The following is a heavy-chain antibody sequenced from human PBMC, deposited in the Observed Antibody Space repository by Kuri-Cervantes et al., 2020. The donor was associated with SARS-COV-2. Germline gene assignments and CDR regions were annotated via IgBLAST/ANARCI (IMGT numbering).Heavy chain of an antibody. CDR3: ARRYYYMDV. Sequence: SETLSLTCTVSGGSISSSNWGWIRQSPGKGLEWIGSIYYSGSTYYNPSLKSRVTVSVDTSKNQFSLKLSSVTAADTAVYYCARRYYYMDVWGKGTTVTVSS. CDR2: IYYSGST. V-gene: IGHV4-39*01. CDR1: GGSISSSN. J-gene: IGHJ6*03.